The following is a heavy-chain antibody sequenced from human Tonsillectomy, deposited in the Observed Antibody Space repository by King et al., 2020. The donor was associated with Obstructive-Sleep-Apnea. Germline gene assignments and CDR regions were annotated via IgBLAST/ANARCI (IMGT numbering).Heavy chain of an antibody. CDR1: GLTFSRNN. CDR3: ARNYCSGGSCYWFFDL. Sequence: VQLVEAGGGLVQPGGSLRLSCAASGLTFSRNNMNWVRQAPGKGLEWISYISSGSGTIYYADSVKGRFTISRDNAKNSLYLQMNSLRAEDTAVYYCARNYCSGGSCYWFFDLWGRGTLVTVSS. D-gene: IGHD2-15*01. J-gene: IGHJ2*01. CDR2: ISSGSGTI. V-gene: IGHV3-48*01.